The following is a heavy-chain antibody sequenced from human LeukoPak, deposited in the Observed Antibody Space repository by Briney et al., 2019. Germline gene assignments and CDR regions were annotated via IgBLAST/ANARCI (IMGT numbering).Heavy chain of an antibody. Sequence: SDTLSLTCTLSGASTSSSSYRCGWVRPPPGEGLGWIGSIYFSGTTFYNPSLKSRVTISVDTSRNQFSLKVSSVTAADAAVYYCATTHDYTSGGYDYWGQGTLVTVSS. CDR1: GASTSSSSYR. V-gene: IGHV4-39*01. CDR3: ATTHDYTSGGYDY. D-gene: IGHD6-19*01. J-gene: IGHJ4*02. CDR2: IYFSGTT.